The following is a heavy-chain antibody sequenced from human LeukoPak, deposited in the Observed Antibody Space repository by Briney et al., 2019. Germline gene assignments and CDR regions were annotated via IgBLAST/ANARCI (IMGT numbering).Heavy chain of an antibody. CDR3: ARDTGAVAGTRGVFLDY. D-gene: IGHD6-19*01. V-gene: IGHV4-39*07. J-gene: IGHJ4*02. CDR2: IYYSGST. Sequence: SETLSLTCTVSGGSISSSSYYWGWIRQPPGKGLEWIGSIYYSGSTYYNPSLKSRVTISVDTSKNQFSLKLGSVTAADTAVYYCARDTGAVAGTRGVFLDYWGQGTLVTVSS. CDR1: GGSISSSSYY.